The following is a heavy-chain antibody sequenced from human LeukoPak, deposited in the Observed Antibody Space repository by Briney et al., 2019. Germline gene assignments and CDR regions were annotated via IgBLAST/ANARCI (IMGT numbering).Heavy chain of an antibody. V-gene: IGHV3-23*01. Sequence: GGSLRLSCAASGFTFSSYAMSWVRQAPGKGLEWVSAISGSGGSTYYADSVKGRFTISRDNSKNTLYLQMNSLRAEDTAVYYWARGPGIDTMIVVVKAFDIWGQGTMVTVSS. CDR3: ARGPGIDTMIVVVKAFDI. CDR2: ISGSGGST. J-gene: IGHJ3*02. D-gene: IGHD3-22*01. CDR1: GFTFSSYA.